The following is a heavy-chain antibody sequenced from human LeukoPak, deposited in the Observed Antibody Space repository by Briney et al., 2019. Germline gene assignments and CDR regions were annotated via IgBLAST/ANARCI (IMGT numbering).Heavy chain of an antibody. J-gene: IGHJ5*02. CDR1: GFTFSSYA. CDR2: ISYDGSNK. Sequence: GGSLRLSCAACGFTFSSYAMHWVRQAPGEGLEWVAVISYDGSNKYYADSVKGRFTISRDNSKNTLYLQMNSLRAEDTAVYYCARDAVLRYFDWLLSGWFDPWGQGTLVTVSS. V-gene: IGHV3-30*04. CDR3: ARDAVLRYFDWLLSGWFDP. D-gene: IGHD3-9*01.